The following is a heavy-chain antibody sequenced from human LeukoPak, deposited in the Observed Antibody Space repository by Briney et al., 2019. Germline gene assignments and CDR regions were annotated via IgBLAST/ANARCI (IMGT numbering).Heavy chain of an antibody. D-gene: IGHD2-15*01. Sequence: GVLRLSCAASGFTFSSYAMSWVRQAPGKGLEWVGRIKSKTVGETTDYAAPVKGRFTISRDDSRNTLYLQMNSLKTEDTAVYYCTTLKGRVVGFTDYWGQGTLVTVSS. CDR1: GFTFSSYA. CDR2: IKSKTVGETT. J-gene: IGHJ4*02. V-gene: IGHV3-15*01. CDR3: TTLKGRVVGFTDY.